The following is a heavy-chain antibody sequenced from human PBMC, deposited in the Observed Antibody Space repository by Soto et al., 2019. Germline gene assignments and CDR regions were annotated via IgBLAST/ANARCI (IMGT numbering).Heavy chain of an antibody. CDR2: IWYDGSNK. Sequence: RRLSGAASGFTFSSYGMHWVRQAPGKGLEWVAVIWYDGSNKYYADSVKGRFTISRDNSKNTLYLQMNSLRAEDTAVYYCARAGYCSGGSCYRYYYYGMDVWGQGTTVTVSS. J-gene: IGHJ6*02. CDR3: ARAGYCSGGSCYRYYYYGMDV. V-gene: IGHV3-33*01. D-gene: IGHD2-15*01. CDR1: GFTFSSYG.